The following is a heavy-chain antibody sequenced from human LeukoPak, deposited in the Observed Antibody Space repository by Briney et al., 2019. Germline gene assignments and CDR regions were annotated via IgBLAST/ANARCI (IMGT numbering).Heavy chain of an antibody. CDR1: GGSISTDY. D-gene: IGHD3-10*01. V-gene: IGHV4-4*07. Sequence: SETLSLTCTVSGGSISTDYWTWIRQPAGKGLEWIGLIYTSGSTNYNPSLKSRVTMSLDTSKNQFSLKLTSVTAADTAVYYCASDFGYWGQGTLVTVTS. CDR3: ASDFGY. J-gene: IGHJ4*02. CDR2: IYTSGST.